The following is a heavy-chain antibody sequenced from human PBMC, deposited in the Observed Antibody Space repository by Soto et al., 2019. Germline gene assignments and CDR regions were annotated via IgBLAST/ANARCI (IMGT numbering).Heavy chain of an antibody. D-gene: IGHD3-22*01. CDR3: ARNGDSSDYRGWFDP. CDR1: GFTVSSNY. Sequence: EVQLVESGGGLVQPGGSLRLSCAASGFTVSSNYMSWVRQAPGKGLEWVSVIYSGGTTYYADSVKGRVTISRDNSKNTRSLQRSSLRAEDTAVYYCARNGDSSDYRGWFDPWGQGTLVTVSS. V-gene: IGHV3-66*01. CDR2: IYSGGTT. J-gene: IGHJ5*02.